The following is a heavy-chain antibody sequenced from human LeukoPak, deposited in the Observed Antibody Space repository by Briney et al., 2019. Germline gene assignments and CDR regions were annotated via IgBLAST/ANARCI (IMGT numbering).Heavy chain of an antibody. V-gene: IGHV3-7*01. CDR1: GFTFSRYW. D-gene: IGHD2-15*01. J-gene: IGHJ6*02. CDR3: ASLGYCSGGSCFYGMDV. Sequence: PGGSLRLSCAASGFTFSRYWMSWVRQAPGKGLEWVANIKQDGSEKYYVDSVKGRFTISRDNAKNSLYLQMNSLSAEDTAVFYCASLGYCSGGSCFYGMDVWGQGTTVIVSS. CDR2: IKQDGSEK.